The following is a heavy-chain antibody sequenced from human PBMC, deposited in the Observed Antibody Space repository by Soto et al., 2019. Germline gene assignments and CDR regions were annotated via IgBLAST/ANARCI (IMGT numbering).Heavy chain of an antibody. CDR1: GGSISSYY. CDR2: IYYSGSN. D-gene: IGHD2-2*01. Sequence: SETLSLTCTVSGGSISSYYWSWIRQPPGKGLERIGYIYYSGSNNYNPSHKSRINISVNKSKNQFSLKLSSVTAADTAVYYCARTHIVVVPAALYFDYWGQGTLVTVSS. J-gene: IGHJ4*02. V-gene: IGHV4-59*01. CDR3: ARTHIVVVPAALYFDY.